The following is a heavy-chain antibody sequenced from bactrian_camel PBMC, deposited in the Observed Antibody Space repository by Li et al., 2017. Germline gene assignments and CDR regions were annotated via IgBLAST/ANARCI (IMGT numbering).Heavy chain of an antibody. CDR3: AADKPRGAAWYELEYNY. CDR1: GDTASRAC. CDR2: IGRDGIT. Sequence: HVQLVESGGGSVQAGGSLRLSCPASGDTASRACMGWFRQAPGKEREGVACIGRDGITMYSDSVKGRFTISKDNAMNTLYLQMDSLKPEDSAMYYCAADKPRGAAWYELEYNYWGQGTQVTVS. J-gene: IGHJ4*01. D-gene: IGHD2*01. V-gene: IGHV3S57*01.